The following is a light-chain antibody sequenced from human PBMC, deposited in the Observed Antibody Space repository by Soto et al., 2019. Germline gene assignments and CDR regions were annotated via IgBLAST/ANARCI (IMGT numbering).Light chain of an antibody. J-gene: IGLJ7*01. CDR2: DVT. CDR1: SGDVGAYNY. CDR3: CSYAGSSLWV. V-gene: IGLV2-11*01. Sequence: QSALTQPRSVSGSPGQSVTISCTGTSGDVGAYNYVSWYQHHPGKAPKLVIYDVTKRPSGVPDRFAGSKSGNTASLTISGLQAEDEADYYCCSYAGSSLWVFGGGTQLTVL.